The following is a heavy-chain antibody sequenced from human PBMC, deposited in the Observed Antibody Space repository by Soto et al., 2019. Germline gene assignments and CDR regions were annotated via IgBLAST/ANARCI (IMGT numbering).Heavy chain of an antibody. V-gene: IGHV4-39*01. CDR1: GDSISSSGNY. CDR3: ASRNHGDYGPVDC. D-gene: IGHD4-17*01. Sequence: SDTLSLTCSVSGDSISSSGNYWGWIRQPPGKGLEWIGSVYYNGGSYYNPSLKSRVTISLDTSRNQFSLELNSLSAADTALYYCASRNHGDYGPVDCWGRGTLVTVSS. CDR2: VYYNGGS. J-gene: IGHJ4*02.